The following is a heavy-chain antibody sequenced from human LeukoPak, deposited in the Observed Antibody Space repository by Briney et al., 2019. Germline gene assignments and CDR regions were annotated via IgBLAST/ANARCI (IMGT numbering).Heavy chain of an antibody. V-gene: IGHV4-39*01. J-gene: IGHJ4*02. CDR2: IYYSGST. D-gene: IGHD3-22*01. CDR1: GGSISSSSYY. CDR3: ARREGYYDLDY. Sequence: SETLSLTCTVSGGSISSSSYYWGWIRQPPGKGLEWIGSIYYSGSTYYNPSLKSRVTISVDTSKNQFSLKLSSVTAADTAVYYCARREGYYDLDYWGQGTLVSVPS.